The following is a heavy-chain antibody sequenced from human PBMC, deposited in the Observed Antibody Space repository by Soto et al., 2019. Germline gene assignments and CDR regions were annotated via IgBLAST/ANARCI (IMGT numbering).Heavy chain of an antibody. V-gene: IGHV3-30*04. D-gene: IGHD2-15*01. Sequence: GGSLRLSCAASGFTFSSYAMHWVRQAPGKGLEWVAVISYDGSNKYYADSVKGRFTISRDNSKNTLYLQMNSLRAEDTAVYYCARAGIVVVVAATLGYFQHWGQGTLVTVSS. CDR2: ISYDGSNK. J-gene: IGHJ1*01. CDR1: GFTFSSYA. CDR3: ARAGIVVVVAATLGYFQH.